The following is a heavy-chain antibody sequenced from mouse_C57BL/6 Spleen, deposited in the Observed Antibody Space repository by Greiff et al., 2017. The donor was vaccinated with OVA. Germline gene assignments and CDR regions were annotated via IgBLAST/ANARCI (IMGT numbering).Heavy chain of an antibody. V-gene: IGHV3-6*01. CDR3: ARPYGYDGYFDV. CDR2: ISYDGSN. J-gene: IGHJ1*03. Sequence: EVKLMESGPGLVKPSQSLSLTCSVTGYSITSGYYWNWIRQFPGNKLEWMGYISYDGSNNYNPSLKNRISITRDTSKNQFFLKLNSVTTEDTATYYCARPYGYDGYFDVWGTGTTVTVSS. CDR1: GYSITSGYY. D-gene: IGHD2-2*01.